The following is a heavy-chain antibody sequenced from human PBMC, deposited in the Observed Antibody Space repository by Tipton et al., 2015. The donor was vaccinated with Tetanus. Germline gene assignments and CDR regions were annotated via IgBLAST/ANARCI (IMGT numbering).Heavy chain of an antibody. D-gene: IGHD4-11*01. CDR3: VRAPYSSPGKYYFDL. J-gene: IGHJ4*02. Sequence: TLSLTCTVSGDSLSNGDYYWSWIRQPPGKGLESIGYIYYSGSTYYNPSLKSRVTMSVDLSKNEFSLNLASVTAADTAVYYCVRAPYSSPGKYYFDLWGQGTLVTVSS. CDR2: IYYSGST. CDR1: GDSLSNGDYY. V-gene: IGHV4-30-4*01.